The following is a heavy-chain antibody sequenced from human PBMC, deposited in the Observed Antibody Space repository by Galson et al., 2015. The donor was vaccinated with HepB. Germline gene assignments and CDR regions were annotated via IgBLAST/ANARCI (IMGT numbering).Heavy chain of an antibody. CDR1: GFTFGRSA. V-gene: IGHV3-30*18. CDR2: ISYDGSYK. J-gene: IGHJ4*02. D-gene: IGHD3-9*01. Sequence: SLRLSCATSGFTFGRSAMHWVRQAPGKGLEWVAVISYDGSYKYYVDSVKGRLTISRDDSKNTLYLQMNSLRTEDTAVYYCAKDPRMGATGYFDHWGQGALVTVSS. CDR3: AKDPRMGATGYFDH.